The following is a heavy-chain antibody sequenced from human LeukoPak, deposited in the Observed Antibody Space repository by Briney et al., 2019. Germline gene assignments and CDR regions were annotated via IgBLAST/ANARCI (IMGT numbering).Heavy chain of an antibody. CDR2: TYYRSKWYN. CDR1: GDSVSSNSAA. CDR3: TKTGVGGGSYSYYYGMDV. Sequence: SQTLSLTCAISGDSVSSNSAAWNWIRQSPSRGLEWLGRTYYRSKWYNEYAVSVKSRITINPDTSKNRFSLQLNSVTPEDTAVYYCTKTGVGGGSYSYYYGMDVWGQGTTVTVSS. V-gene: IGHV6-1*01. J-gene: IGHJ6*02. D-gene: IGHD1-26*01.